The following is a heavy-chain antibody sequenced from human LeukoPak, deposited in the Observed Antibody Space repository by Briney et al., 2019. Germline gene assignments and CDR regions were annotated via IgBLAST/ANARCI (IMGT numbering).Heavy chain of an antibody. V-gene: IGHV1-18*04. CDR1: GYTFTSYG. CDR3: ARSRDYYGSGSSPPDY. D-gene: IGHD3-10*01. Sequence: ASVTVSCTASGYTFTSYGISWVRQAPGQGLEWMGWISAYNGNTNYAQKLQGRVTMTTDTSTSTAYMELRSLRSDDTAVYYCARSRDYYGSGSSPPDYWGRGTLVTVSS. CDR2: ISAYNGNT. J-gene: IGHJ4*02.